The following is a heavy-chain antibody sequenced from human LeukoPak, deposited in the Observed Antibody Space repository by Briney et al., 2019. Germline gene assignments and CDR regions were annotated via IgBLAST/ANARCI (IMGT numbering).Heavy chain of an antibody. J-gene: IGHJ5*02. CDR2: IYYSGST. CDR1: GGSISSSSYY. V-gene: IGHV4-39*07. Sequence: SETLSLTYTVSGGSISSSSYYWGWIRQPPGKGLEWIGSIYYSGSTYYNPSLKSRVTISVDTSKNQFSLKLSSVTAADTAVYYCARDLDYSNDIDPWGQGTLVTVSS. D-gene: IGHD4-11*01. CDR3: ARDLDYSNDIDP.